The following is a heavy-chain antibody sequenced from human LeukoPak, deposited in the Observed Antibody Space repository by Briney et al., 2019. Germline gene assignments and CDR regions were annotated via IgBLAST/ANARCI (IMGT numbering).Heavy chain of an antibody. CDR2: IYYSGST. V-gene: IGHV4-31*03. Sequence: PSETLSPTCTVSTYSISSSQYWGWIRQHPGKGLEWIGYIYYSGSTYYNPSLKSRVTISVDTSKNQFSLKLSSVTAADTAVYYCAREVVVAALIRYFDLWGRGTLVTVSS. D-gene: IGHD2-15*01. CDR1: TYSISSSQY. CDR3: AREVVVAALIRYFDL. J-gene: IGHJ2*01.